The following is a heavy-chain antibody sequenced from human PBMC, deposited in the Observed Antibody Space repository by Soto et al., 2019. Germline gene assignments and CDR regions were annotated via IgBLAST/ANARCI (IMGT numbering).Heavy chain of an antibody. D-gene: IGHD2-15*01. CDR2: MNPNSGNT. J-gene: IGHJ4*02. V-gene: IGHV1-8*01. CDR3: ARDGRYCSGGSCYSGDFDY. Sequence: GASVKVSCKASGYTFTSYDINWVRQATGQGLEWMGWMNPNSGNTGYAQKFQGRVTMTRNTSISTAYMELSNLRSEDTAVYYCARDGRYCSGGSCYSGDFDYWGQGTLVTVSS. CDR1: GYTFTSYD.